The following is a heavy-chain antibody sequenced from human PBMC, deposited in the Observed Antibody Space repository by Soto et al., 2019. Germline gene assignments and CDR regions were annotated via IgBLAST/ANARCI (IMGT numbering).Heavy chain of an antibody. CDR3: ARVLVSGWSYYYGMDV. D-gene: IGHD6-19*01. CDR2: IKQDGSEK. CDR1: GFTFSSYW. Sequence: GGSLGLSWAASGFTFSSYWMSWVRQAPGKGLEWVANIKQDGSEKYYVDSVKGRFTISRDNAKNSLYLQMNSLRAEDTAVYYCARVLVSGWSYYYGMDVWGQGPTVTVSS. J-gene: IGHJ6*02. V-gene: IGHV3-7*03.